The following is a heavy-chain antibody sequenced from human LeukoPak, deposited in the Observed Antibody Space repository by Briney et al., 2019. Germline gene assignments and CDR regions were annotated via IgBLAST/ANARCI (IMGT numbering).Heavy chain of an antibody. CDR1: GGSISSYY. D-gene: IGHD3-10*01. Sequence: SETLSLTCTVSGGSISSYYWSWIRQPPGKGLEWIGYIYTSGSTNYNPSLKSRVTISVDTSKNQFSLKLSSVTAADTAVYYCASNYGTYYYYMDVWGKGTTVTVSS. CDR2: IYTSGST. V-gene: IGHV4-4*09. J-gene: IGHJ6*03. CDR3: ASNYGTYYYYMDV.